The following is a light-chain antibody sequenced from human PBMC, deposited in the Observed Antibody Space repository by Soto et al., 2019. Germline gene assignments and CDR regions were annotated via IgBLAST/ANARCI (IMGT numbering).Light chain of an antibody. Sequence: QSALTQPPSASGSLGQSVTISSTGTSSDVGGYNYVSWHQQHPGKAPKVMIYEVTKRPPGVPDRFSGSKSGNTASLTVCGLQAEDAADYYCSSFAGGGNPVLLGGGTQVTVL. J-gene: IGLJ2*01. CDR2: EVT. V-gene: IGLV2-8*01. CDR1: SSDVGGYNY. CDR3: SSFAGGGNPVL.